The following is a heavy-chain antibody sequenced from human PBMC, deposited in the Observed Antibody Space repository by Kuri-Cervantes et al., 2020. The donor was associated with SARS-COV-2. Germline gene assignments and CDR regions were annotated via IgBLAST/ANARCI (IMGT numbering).Heavy chain of an antibody. V-gene: IGHV3-33*08. CDR2: IWYDGRNT. CDR1: GFTFSSYA. J-gene: IGHJ6*03. CDR3: ARNHSMDV. Sequence: GGSLKISCAASGFTFSSYAMNWVRQAPGKGLEWVAVIWYDGRNTYYTGSVKGRLTISRDNSKNMLYLEVNSLRAEDTAVYYCARNHSMDVWGTGTAVTVSS.